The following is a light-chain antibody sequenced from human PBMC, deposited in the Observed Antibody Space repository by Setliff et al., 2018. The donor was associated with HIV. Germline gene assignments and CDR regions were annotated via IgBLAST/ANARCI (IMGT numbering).Light chain of an antibody. CDR1: SSDVGSYNF. V-gene: IGLV2-11*01. J-gene: IGLJ3*02. CDR2: AVS. Sequence: SALTQPASVSGSPGQSITLSCTGTSSDVGSYNFVSWYQQHPGRAPKLMIFAVSKRPSGVPARFSGSKSGNTASLTISGLQTEDEADYYCCSNAGRYTWVFGGGTKVTVL. CDR3: CSNAGRYTWV.